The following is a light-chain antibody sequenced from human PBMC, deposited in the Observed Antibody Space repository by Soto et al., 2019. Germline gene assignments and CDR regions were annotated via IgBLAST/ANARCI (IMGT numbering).Light chain of an antibody. V-gene: IGKV2D-29*02. CDR3: LQSTQLPWT. CDR1: QNLLHSDGRTF. CDR2: EVS. Sequence: EIVLTQTPLSLSVTPGQPASISCKSSQNLLHSDGRTFLYWYLQKPGQSPQLLIYEVSNRFSRVPDRFSGSGSGTDFTLKVSRVEAEDVGVYYCLQSTQLPWTFGQGTKVEI. J-gene: IGKJ1*01.